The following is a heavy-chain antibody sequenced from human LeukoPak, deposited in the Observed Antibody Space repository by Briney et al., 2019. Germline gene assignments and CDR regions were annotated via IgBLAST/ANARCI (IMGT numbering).Heavy chain of an antibody. Sequence: PTGTLSLTCTVSGGSISSYYWSWIRQPPGKGLEWIGYIYYSGSTNYNPSLKSRVTISVDTSKNQFSLKLSSVTAADTAVYYCARETRDAFDIWGQGTLLTVSS. CDR2: IYYSGST. V-gene: IGHV4-59*01. CDR3: ARETRDAFDI. J-gene: IGHJ3*02. CDR1: GGSISSYY.